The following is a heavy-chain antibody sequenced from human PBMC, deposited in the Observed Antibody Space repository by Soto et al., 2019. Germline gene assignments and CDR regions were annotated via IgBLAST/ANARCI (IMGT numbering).Heavy chain of an antibody. CDR3: ARDAGYCSGGSCYANFDY. Sequence: SPTLSLTCAISGDSVSSDSAAWNWIRQSPSRGLEWLGRTYYRSKWYNDYAVSVKSRVTIDPDTSQNQFSLQLNSVTPEDTAVYYCARDAGYCSGGSCYANFDYWGQGTLVTVSS. V-gene: IGHV6-1*01. D-gene: IGHD2-15*01. J-gene: IGHJ4*02. CDR2: TYYRSKWYN. CDR1: GDSVSSDSAA.